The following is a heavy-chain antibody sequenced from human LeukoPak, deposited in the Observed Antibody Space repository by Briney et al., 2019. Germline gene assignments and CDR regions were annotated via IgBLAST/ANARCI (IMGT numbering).Heavy chain of an antibody. V-gene: IGHV3-64*01. J-gene: IGHJ1*01. CDR1: GFTFSSYA. CDR3: ATARYTPQYFQL. CDR2: ISSNGGST. Sequence: GGSLRLSCAASGFTFSSYAMDWVRQAPGNGLEYVSAISSNGGSTYYANSVKGRFTISRDNSKNTLYLQMGSLRAEDMAVYYCATARYTPQYFQLWGQGTLVTVSS. D-gene: IGHD1-14*01.